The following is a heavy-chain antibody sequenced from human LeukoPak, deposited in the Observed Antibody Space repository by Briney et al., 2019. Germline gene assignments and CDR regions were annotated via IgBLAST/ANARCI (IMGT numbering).Heavy chain of an antibody. CDR1: GGSIISYY. Sequence: SETLSLTCTVSGGSIISYYWSWIRQPPGKGLEWIGNIYYSGTTNYNPSLKGRVAFFLDTSKNQFSLKLTSVTAADTAVYYCARRQRYPYYFNSWGQGTLVTVSS. D-gene: IGHD2-2*01. CDR2: IYYSGTT. J-gene: IGHJ4*02. V-gene: IGHV4-59*08. CDR3: ARRQRYPYYFNS.